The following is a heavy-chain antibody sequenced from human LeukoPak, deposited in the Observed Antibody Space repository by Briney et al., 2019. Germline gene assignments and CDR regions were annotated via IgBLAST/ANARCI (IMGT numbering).Heavy chain of an antibody. D-gene: IGHD6-13*01. V-gene: IGHV1-2*02. CDR1: GYTFTGYY. Sequence: GASVKVSCKASGYTFTGYYMHGVRQAPGQGLEWMGWINPNSGGTNYAQKFQGRVTMTRDTSISTAYMELSRLRSDDTAVYYCATHSLSSSWYDYWGQGTLVTVSS. CDR2: INPNSGGT. J-gene: IGHJ4*02. CDR3: ATHSLSSSWYDY.